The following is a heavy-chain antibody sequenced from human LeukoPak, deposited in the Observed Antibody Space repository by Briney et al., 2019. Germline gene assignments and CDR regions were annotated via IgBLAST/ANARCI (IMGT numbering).Heavy chain of an antibody. J-gene: IGHJ3*02. D-gene: IGHD2-2*01. CDR2: FDPEDGET. CDR3: RLPAEGAFDI. CDR1: GYTLTELS. Sequence: ASVKVSCKVSGYTLTELSMHWVRQAPGKGLEWMGGFDPEDGETIYAQKFQGRVTMTEDTSTDTAYMELSRLRSDDTAVYYCRLPAEGAFDIWGQGTMVTVSS. V-gene: IGHV1-24*01.